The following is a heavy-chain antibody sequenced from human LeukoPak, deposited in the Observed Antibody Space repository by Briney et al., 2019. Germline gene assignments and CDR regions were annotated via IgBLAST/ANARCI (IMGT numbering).Heavy chain of an antibody. D-gene: IGHD4-17*01. CDR2: IKSKTDGGTT. J-gene: IGHJ4*02. V-gene: IGHV3-15*01. CDR3: TGGPPVTTSFGY. Sequence: PGGSLRLSCAASGFTFSNAWMRWVRQTPGKGLEWVGRIKSKTDGGTTDYAAPVKGRFTISRDDSKNTLYLQMNSLKTEDTAVYYCTGGPPVTTSFGYWGQGTLVTVSS. CDR1: GFTFSNAW.